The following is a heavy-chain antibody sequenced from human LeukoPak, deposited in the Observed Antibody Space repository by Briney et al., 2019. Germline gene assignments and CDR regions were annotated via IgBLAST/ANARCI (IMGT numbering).Heavy chain of an antibody. CDR3: ARDGDAANIVVVPAANDAFDI. V-gene: IGHV3-30-3*01. CDR2: ISYHGSNK. J-gene: IGHJ3*02. D-gene: IGHD2-2*01. Sequence: GGALRLSCAASGFTFSSYAMHGVRPAPSNGLEWVAVISYHGSNKYYADSVTGRFTISRDNSKNTLYLQMNSLRAEDTAVYYCARDGDAANIVVVPAANDAFDIWGQGTMVTVSS. CDR1: GFTFSSYA.